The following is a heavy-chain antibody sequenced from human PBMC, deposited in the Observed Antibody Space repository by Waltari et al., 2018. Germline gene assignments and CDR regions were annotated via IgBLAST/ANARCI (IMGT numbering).Heavy chain of an antibody. CDR2: IAYNGRT. Sequence: QVQLQESGPGLVKPSETLSLTCAGSGDSINNSYSNWIRQPPGKELEWMGYIAYNGRTNYNPSLKSRVTISVDTSKTQFSLKLTSVTAADTAVYYCVRSYDFWSGYPLDYWGPGSLVTVSS. V-gene: IGHV4-59*01. CDR3: VRSYDFWSGYPLDY. D-gene: IGHD3-3*01. J-gene: IGHJ4*02. CDR1: GDSINNSY.